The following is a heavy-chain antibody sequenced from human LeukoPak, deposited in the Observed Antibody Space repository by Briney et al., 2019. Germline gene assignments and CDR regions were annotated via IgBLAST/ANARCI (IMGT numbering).Heavy chain of an antibody. D-gene: IGHD3-9*01. V-gene: IGHV4-34*01. CDR1: GGSFSGYY. CDR3: ASLGATYYDILTGYYFSSDV. J-gene: IGHJ6*04. CDR2: VNHSGST. Sequence: SETLSLTCAVYGGSFSGYYWSWIRQPPGKGLEWIGEVNHSGSTNYNPSLKSRVTISVDTSKNQFSLKLSSVTAADTAVYYCASLGATYYDILTGYYFSSDVWGKGTTVTISS.